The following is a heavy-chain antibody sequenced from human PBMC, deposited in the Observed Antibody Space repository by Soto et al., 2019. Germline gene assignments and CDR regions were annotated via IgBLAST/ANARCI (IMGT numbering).Heavy chain of an antibody. J-gene: IGHJ4*02. CDR3: ARSYSSGYHYPGYYFDY. Sequence: SETLSLTCTVSGGSVSSGSYYWSWIRQPPGKGLEWIGYIYYSGSTNYNTSLKSRVTISVDTSKNQFSLKLSSVTAADTAVYYCARSYSSGYHYPGYYFDYWGQGTLVTVSS. CDR2: IYYSGST. D-gene: IGHD3-22*01. V-gene: IGHV4-61*01. CDR1: GGSVSSGSYY.